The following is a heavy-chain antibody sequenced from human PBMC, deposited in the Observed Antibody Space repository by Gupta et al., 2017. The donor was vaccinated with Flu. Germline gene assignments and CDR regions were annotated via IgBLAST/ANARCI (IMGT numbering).Heavy chain of an antibody. D-gene: IGHD5-12*01. CDR2: IWYDGSNK. Sequence: QVQLLESGGGEVQPGGSLRLSCAAFRFTFSNFGMHWVRQAPGKGLEWVAVIWYDGSNKYYADSVKGRFTISRDNSKNTLYLQMNSLRADDTAVYYCVRDPYDLHVFDVWGQGTVVSVSS. CDR3: VRDPYDLHVFDV. V-gene: IGHV3-33*01. CDR1: RFTFSNFG. J-gene: IGHJ3*01.